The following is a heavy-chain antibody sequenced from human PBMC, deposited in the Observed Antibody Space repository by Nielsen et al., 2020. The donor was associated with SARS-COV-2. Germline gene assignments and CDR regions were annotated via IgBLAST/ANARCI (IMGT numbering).Heavy chain of an antibody. Sequence: TLSLTCAVYGGSFSGYYWNWIRQHPGKGLEWIGYIYYSGNTYYNPSLKSRVTISVDTSKNQFSLKLRSVTTADTAVYYCARDSKGVVDYWGQGTLVTVSS. J-gene: IGHJ4*02. CDR3: ARDSKGVVDY. CDR2: IYYSGNT. CDR1: GGSFSGYY. V-gene: IGHV4-31*11.